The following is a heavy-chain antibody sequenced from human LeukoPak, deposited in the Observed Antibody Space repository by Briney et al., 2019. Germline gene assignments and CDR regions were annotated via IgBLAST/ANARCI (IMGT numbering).Heavy chain of an antibody. CDR3: ARHISGAATLD. V-gene: IGHV4-59*08. CDR1: GGSMTNYY. Sequence: PSETLSLTCTVSGGSMTNYYGSWIRQPPGKGLEWIAYIYYTGSTYYNPSLKSRVAMSVDTSKNQFSVRLSSVTAADTAVYYCARHISGAATLDWGQGTLVTVSS. CDR2: IYYTGST. D-gene: IGHD3-3*02. J-gene: IGHJ4*02.